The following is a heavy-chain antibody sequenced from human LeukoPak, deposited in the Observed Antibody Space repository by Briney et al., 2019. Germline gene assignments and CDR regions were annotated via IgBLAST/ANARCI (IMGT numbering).Heavy chain of an antibody. Sequence: ASVKVSCKASGYTFTGYYMHWVRQAPGQGLERMGWINPNSGGTNYAQKFQGRVTMTRDTSISTAYMELSRLRSDDTAVYYCAREGEEMATITGFDYWGQGTLVTVSS. CDR3: AREGEEMATITGFDY. V-gene: IGHV1-2*02. D-gene: IGHD5-24*01. CDR1: GYTFTGYY. J-gene: IGHJ4*02. CDR2: INPNSGGT.